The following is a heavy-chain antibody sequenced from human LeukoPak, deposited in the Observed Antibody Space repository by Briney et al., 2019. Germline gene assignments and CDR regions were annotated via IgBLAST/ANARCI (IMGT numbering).Heavy chain of an antibody. V-gene: IGHV3-13*01. CDR3: ARGPPRGKYYYMDV. J-gene: IGHJ6*03. D-gene: IGHD1-1*01. CDR1: GFTFSSLD. Sequence: GGSLRLSCAASGFTFSSLDMHWVRQPTGQGLEWVSTIGTASDTYYPGSVEGRFTLSRDNAKSSLFLQMNSLTAGDTAVYYCARGPPRGKYYYMDVWGKGTTVTVSS. CDR2: IGTASDT.